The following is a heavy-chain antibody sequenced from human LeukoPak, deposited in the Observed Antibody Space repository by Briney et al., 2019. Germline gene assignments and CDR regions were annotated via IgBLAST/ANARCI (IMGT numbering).Heavy chain of an antibody. Sequence: PGGSLRLSCAASGFTFRTYAMSWVRQAPGKGLEWVSAISGSGGSTYYADSVKGRFTISRDNSKNTLYLQMNSLRAEDTAVFYCAKDRLTIDAFDIWGQGTMVTVSS. CDR3: AKDRLTIDAFDI. D-gene: IGHD1-14*01. J-gene: IGHJ3*02. V-gene: IGHV3-23*01. CDR2: ISGSGGST. CDR1: GFTFRTYA.